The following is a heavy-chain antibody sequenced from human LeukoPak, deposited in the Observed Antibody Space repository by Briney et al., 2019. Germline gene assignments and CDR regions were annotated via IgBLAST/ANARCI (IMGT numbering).Heavy chain of an antibody. CDR3: ARHRRDYDILTGPVYYYYYYYMDV. CDR2: IYTSGST. V-gene: IGHV4-4*09. D-gene: IGHD3-9*01. J-gene: IGHJ6*03. CDR1: GASIGSYY. Sequence: SETLSLTCTVSGASIGSYYWSWLRQPPGKGLELIGYIYTSGSTNYNPSLKSRATISVDPSKNQFSLKPSSVTAADPAVYYCARHRRDYDILTGPVYYYYYYYMDVWGKGATLTVSS.